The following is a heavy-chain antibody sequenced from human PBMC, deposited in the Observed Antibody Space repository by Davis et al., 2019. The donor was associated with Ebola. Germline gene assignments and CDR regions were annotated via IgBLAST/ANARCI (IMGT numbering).Heavy chain of an antibody. CDR1: GFTFSDYY. V-gene: IGHV3-11*01. CDR3: TRVVVVVAATGYFDY. J-gene: IGHJ4*02. D-gene: IGHD2-15*01. CDR2: ISSSGSTI. Sequence: PGGSLRLSCAASGFTFSDYYMSWIRQAPGKGLEWVSYISSSGSTIYYADSVKGRFTISRDNAKNSLYLQMNSLRAEDTAVYYCTRVVVVVAATGYFDYWGQGTLVTVSS.